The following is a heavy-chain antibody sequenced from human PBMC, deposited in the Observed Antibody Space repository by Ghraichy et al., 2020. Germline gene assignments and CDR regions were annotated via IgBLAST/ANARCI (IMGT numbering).Heavy chain of an antibody. Sequence: GGSLRLSCAASGFTFSNAWMSWVRQAPGKGLEWVGRIKSKTDGGTTDYAAPVKGRFTISRDDSKNTLYLQMNSLKTEDTAVYYCTTYYGSGSPFDYWGQGTLVTVSS. CDR3: TTYYGSGSPFDY. V-gene: IGHV3-15*01. D-gene: IGHD3-10*01. CDR2: IKSKTDGGTT. J-gene: IGHJ4*02. CDR1: GFTFSNAW.